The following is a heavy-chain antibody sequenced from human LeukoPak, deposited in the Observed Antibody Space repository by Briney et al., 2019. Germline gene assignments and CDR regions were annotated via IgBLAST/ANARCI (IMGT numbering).Heavy chain of an antibody. CDR1: GFTFSSYS. D-gene: IGHD6-13*01. V-gene: IGHV3-48*04. CDR2: ISSSSSTI. Sequence: TGGSLRLSCAASGFTFSSYSMNWVRQAPGKGLEWVSYISSSSSTIYYADSVKGRFTISRDNAKNSLYLQMNSLRAEDTAVYYCARDGLWQLDAFDIWGQGAMVTVSS. J-gene: IGHJ3*02. CDR3: ARDGLWQLDAFDI.